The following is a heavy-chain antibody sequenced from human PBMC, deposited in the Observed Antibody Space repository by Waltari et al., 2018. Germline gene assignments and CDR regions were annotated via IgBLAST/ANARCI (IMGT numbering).Heavy chain of an antibody. CDR3: AKGPYCSGGSCYSMYFDY. V-gene: IGHV3-23*04. Sequence: EVQLVESGGGLVQPGGSLRLSCAASGFTFSSYAMSWVRQAPGQGLAWVSAISGSGGSTDYADSVKGRFTISRDNSKNTLYLQMNSLRAEDTAVYYCAKGPYCSGGSCYSMYFDYWGQGTLVTVSS. D-gene: IGHD2-15*01. CDR1: GFTFSSYA. J-gene: IGHJ4*02. CDR2: ISGSGGST.